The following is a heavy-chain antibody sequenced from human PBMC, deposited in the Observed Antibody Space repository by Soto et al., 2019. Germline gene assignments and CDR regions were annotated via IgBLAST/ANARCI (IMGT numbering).Heavy chain of an antibody. CDR2: IRSKANSYAT. CDR1: GGNSSGSS. D-gene: IGHD3-22*01. CDR3: TLVMDYYDSRSYPHAFDI. J-gene: IGHJ3*02. Sequence: RVWCGAAGGNSSGSSMHWVSQEYGKGLEWVGRIRSKANSYATAYAASVKGRFTISRDDSKNTAYLQMNSLKTEDTAVYYCTLVMDYYDSRSYPHAFDIWGQGTMVTVSS. V-gene: IGHV3-73*01.